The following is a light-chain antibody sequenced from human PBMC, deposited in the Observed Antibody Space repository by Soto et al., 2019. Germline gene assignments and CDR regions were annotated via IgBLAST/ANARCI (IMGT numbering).Light chain of an antibody. CDR2: DAS. Sequence: EIVLTQSPGTLSLSPGERATLSCRASQSVSSNLAWYQQKPGQAPRLLIYDASTRATGIPVRFSGSGSGTDFTLTISSLEPEDFAVYYCQQRSNWPPWTFGQGTKVDIK. J-gene: IGKJ1*01. CDR3: QQRSNWPPWT. CDR1: QSVSSN. V-gene: IGKV3-11*01.